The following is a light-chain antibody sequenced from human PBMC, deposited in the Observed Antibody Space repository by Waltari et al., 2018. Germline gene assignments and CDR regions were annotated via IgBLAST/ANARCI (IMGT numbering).Light chain of an antibody. V-gene: IGKV3-20*01. CDR3: QQHGTLPAT. J-gene: IGKJ1*01. CDR1: QTVGSSS. Sequence: EIVLTQSPGTASLSPGERVTLSCRASQTVGSSSLAWYQQKPGQAPRLVIYRASRRATGIPDRFSGGGSATDFSLTITRLEPEDFAVYYFQQHGTLPATFGQGTKVDIK. CDR2: RAS.